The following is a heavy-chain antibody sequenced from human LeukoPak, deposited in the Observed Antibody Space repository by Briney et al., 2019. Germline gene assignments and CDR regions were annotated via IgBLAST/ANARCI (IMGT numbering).Heavy chain of an antibody. V-gene: IGHV3-48*04. Sequence: TGGSLRLSCAASGFTFSSYAMSWVRQAPGRGLEWVSFISGNSGAIVYADSVKGRFTISRDNAMNSVYLQMNSPRAEDTAVYYCARDRGGSYTPLDYWGQGVLVTVSS. CDR2: ISGNSGAI. J-gene: IGHJ4*02. CDR3: ARDRGGSYTPLDY. D-gene: IGHD1-26*01. CDR1: GFTFSSYA.